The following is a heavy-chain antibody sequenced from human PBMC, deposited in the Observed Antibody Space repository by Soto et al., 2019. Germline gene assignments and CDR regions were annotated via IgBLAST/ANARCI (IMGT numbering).Heavy chain of an antibody. CDR2: IYYSGST. J-gene: IGHJ5*02. D-gene: IGHD3-10*01. CDR3: AHYYGSGSYWFDP. Sequence: SETLSLTCTVSGGSISSSSYYWGWIRQPPGKGLEWIGSIYYSGSTYYNPSLKSRVTISVDTSKNQFSLKLSSVTAADTAVYYCAHYYGSGSYWFDPWGQGTLVTVYS. CDR1: GGSISSSSYY. V-gene: IGHV4-39*01.